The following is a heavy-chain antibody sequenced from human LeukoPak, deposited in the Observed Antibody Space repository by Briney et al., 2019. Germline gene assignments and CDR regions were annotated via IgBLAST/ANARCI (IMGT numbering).Heavy chain of an antibody. D-gene: IGHD3-16*01. CDR1: GFTFSDFG. CDR2: IPYDGSNQ. CDR3: AKGGEIYGDYYDFMDV. V-gene: IGHV3-30*02. J-gene: IGHJ6*03. Sequence: PGGSLRLSCAASGFTFSDFGFHWVRQAPGKGLEWVTFIPYDGSNQYYADSVKGRFTISRDNSKNTLYLQINSLRPEDTAVYYCAKGGEIYGDYYDFMDVWGKGTTVTISS.